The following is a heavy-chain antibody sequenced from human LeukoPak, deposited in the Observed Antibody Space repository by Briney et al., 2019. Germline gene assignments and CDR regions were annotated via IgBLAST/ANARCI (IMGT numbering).Heavy chain of an antibody. V-gene: IGHV4-61*01. J-gene: IGHJ4*02. CDR3: ARAFYGSGSYPFDY. D-gene: IGHD3-10*01. CDR2: IYYSGST. CDR1: GGSISSGSYY. Sequence: SETLSLTCTVSGGSISSGSYYWSWIRQPPGKGLEWIGYIYYSGSTNYNPSLKSRVTISVDTSKNQFSLKLSSVTAADTAVYYCARAFYGSGSYPFDYWGQGTLVTVSS.